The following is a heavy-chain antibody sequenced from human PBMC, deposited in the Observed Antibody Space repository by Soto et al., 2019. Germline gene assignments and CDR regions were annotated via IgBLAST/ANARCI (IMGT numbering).Heavy chain of an antibody. J-gene: IGHJ6*03. Sequence: SVKVSCKASGGTFSSYTISWVRQAPGQGLEWMGRIIPILGIANYAQKFQGRVTITADKSTSTAYMELSSLRSEDTAVYYCARGPSSSYYYYCMDVWGKGTTVTV. D-gene: IGHD6-6*01. CDR3: ARGPSSSYYYYCMDV. CDR2: IIPILGIA. V-gene: IGHV1-69*02. CDR1: GGTFSSYT.